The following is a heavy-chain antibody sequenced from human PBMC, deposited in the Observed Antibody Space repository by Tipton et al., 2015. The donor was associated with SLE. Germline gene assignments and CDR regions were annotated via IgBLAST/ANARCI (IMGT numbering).Heavy chain of an antibody. J-gene: IGHJ5*02. CDR3: ARDRFWSGYYGWFDP. D-gene: IGHD3-3*01. Sequence: SLRLSCAASGFTFSSYGMHWVRQAPGKGLEWVAVISYNGSNKYYADSVKGRVTISRDKSKNTLYLQMNSLRAEDTAVYYCARDRFWSGYYGWFDPWGQGTLVTVSS. V-gene: IGHV3-30*12. CDR2: ISYNGSNK. CDR1: GFTFSSYG.